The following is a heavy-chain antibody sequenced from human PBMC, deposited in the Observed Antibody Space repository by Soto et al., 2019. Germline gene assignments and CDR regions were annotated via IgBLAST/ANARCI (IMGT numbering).Heavy chain of an antibody. Sequence: QVQLVESGGGVVQPGRSLRLSCAASGFIFSSYAMHWVRQAPGKGLEWVAVISYDGSNKYYADSVKGRFTISRDNSKNTLYLQMSSLRAEDTAGYYCSRDSCGTGYFAYWAQGTLVTVSS. CDR3: SRDSCGTGYFAY. CDR1: GFIFSSYA. J-gene: IGHJ4*01. V-gene: IGHV3-30-3*01. D-gene: IGHD1-26*01. CDR2: ISYDGSNK.